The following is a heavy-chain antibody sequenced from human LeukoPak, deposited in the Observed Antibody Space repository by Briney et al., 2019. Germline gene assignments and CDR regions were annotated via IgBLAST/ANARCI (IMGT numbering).Heavy chain of an antibody. CDR1: GFTFSSYS. Sequence: PGGSLRLSCAASGFTFSSYSMNWVRQAPGKGLEWVSSISSSGSYTYYADSVKGRFTISRDNAKNSLYLQMNSLRAEDTAVYYCARGALDFDYWGQGTLVTVSS. CDR3: ARGALDFDY. CDR2: ISSSGSYT. V-gene: IGHV3-21*01. J-gene: IGHJ4*02.